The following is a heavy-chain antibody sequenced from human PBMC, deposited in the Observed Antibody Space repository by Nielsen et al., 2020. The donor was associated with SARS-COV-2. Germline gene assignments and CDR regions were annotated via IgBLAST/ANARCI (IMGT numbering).Heavy chain of an antibody. CDR2: IYTDGST. V-gene: IGHV3-66*01. CDR1: GFTISSSF. Sequence: GGSLRLSCGASGFTISSSFMSWVRQAAGKGLDWVSVIYTDGSTSHADSVKGRFTISRDNSKNTVYLQMNSLRAGDTAVYYCARGGYGWIGGGMDVWGQGTTVTVSS. D-gene: IGHD3-10*01. CDR3: ARGGYGWIGGGMDV. J-gene: IGHJ6*02.